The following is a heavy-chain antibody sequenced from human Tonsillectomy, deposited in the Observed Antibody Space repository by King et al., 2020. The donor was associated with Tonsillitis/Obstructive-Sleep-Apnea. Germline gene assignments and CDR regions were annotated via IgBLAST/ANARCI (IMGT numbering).Heavy chain of an antibody. Sequence: QLVQSGAEVKKPGASVKISCKASGYTFTSYYMHWVRQAPGQGLEWMGIINPSGDSTSYAPKFQGRVTMTRDTSKSTVYMELSSLGSEDTAVYYCARVGVRWSTGRFDYWGQGTLVTVSS. D-gene: IGHD4-23*01. CDR3: ARVGVRWSTGRFDY. CDR1: GYTFTSYY. CDR2: INPSGDST. J-gene: IGHJ4*02. V-gene: IGHV1-46*01.